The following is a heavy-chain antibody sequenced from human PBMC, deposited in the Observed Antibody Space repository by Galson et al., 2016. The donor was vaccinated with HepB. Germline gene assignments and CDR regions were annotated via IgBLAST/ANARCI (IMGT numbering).Heavy chain of an antibody. CDR2: ISGSGGST. D-gene: IGHD4-23*01. J-gene: IGHJ6*02. CDR3: AKDRNTVVTYGMDV. CDR1: GFTFNTYG. Sequence: SLGLSCAYSGFTFNTYGMNWVRQAPGKGLEWVSAISGSGGSTYYADSVKGRFTISRDNSKNTLYLQINSLRAEDTAVYYCAKDRNTVVTYGMDVWGQGTTVTVSS. V-gene: IGHV3-23*01.